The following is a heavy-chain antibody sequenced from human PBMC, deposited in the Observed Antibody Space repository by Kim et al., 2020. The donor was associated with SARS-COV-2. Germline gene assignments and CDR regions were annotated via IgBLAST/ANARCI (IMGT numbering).Heavy chain of an antibody. CDR3: ARDVLTYYYDSSPRD. V-gene: IGHV1-69*13. CDR1: GGTFSSYA. J-gene: IGHJ4*02. CDR2: IIPIFGTA. D-gene: IGHD3-22*01. Sequence: SVKVSCKASGGTFSSYAISWVRQAPGHGLEWMGGIIPIFGTANYAQKFHGRVTITADESTSTAYMELSSLRSEDTAVYYCARDVLTYYYDSSPRDWGQGTLVTVSS.